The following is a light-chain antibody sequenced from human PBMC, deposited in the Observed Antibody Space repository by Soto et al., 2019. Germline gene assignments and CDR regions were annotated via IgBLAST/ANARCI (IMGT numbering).Light chain of an antibody. CDR3: QSYDNSLSGSWV. Sequence: SYELTQPPSVSVAPGQTARITCGGNNIGSKSVHWYQQKPGQAPVLVVYDDNDRPSGIPERFSGSKSGTSASLAINGLQAEDEAHYYCQSYDNSLSGSWVFGGGTKLTVL. CDR2: DDN. CDR1: NIGSKS. J-gene: IGLJ3*02. V-gene: IGLV3-21*02.